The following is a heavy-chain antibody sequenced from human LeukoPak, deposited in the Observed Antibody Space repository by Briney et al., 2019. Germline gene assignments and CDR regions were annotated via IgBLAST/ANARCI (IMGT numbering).Heavy chain of an antibody. J-gene: IGHJ6*02. D-gene: IGHD5-18*01. V-gene: IGHV1-8*01. CDR1: GYTFTSYD. Sequence: ASVKVSCKASGYTFTSYDINWVRQATGQGLEWMGWVNPNSGHTGFAQKFQGRVSMTSNTSISTAYMEVRSLRSEDTAVYYCARFARPDTAMDPLYYYYYGMDVWGQGTTVTVSS. CDR3: ARFARPDTAMDPLYYYYYGMDV. CDR2: VNPNSGHT.